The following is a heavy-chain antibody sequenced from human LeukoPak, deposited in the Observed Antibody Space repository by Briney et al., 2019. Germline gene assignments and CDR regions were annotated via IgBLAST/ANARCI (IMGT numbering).Heavy chain of an antibody. Sequence: SETLSLTCTVSGGSISSSGYYWGWIRQPPGKGLEWIGSIYYSGSTYYNPSLKNRVTISVDTSKNQFSLKLSSVTAADTAVYYCARRNYYDSSGFEYWGQGTLVTVSS. J-gene: IGHJ4*02. CDR2: IYYSGST. CDR3: ARRNYYDSSGFEY. CDR1: GGSISSSGYY. D-gene: IGHD3-22*01. V-gene: IGHV4-39*01.